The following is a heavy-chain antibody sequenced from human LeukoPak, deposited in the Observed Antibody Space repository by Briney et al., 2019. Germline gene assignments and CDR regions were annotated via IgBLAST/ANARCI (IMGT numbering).Heavy chain of an antibody. J-gene: IGHJ4*02. CDR2: IRYDEINK. V-gene: IGHV3-30*02. CDR1: GFTLSSFG. CDR3: ARISGITIFGVITGFSDY. Sequence: PGGSLRLSCAASGFTLSSFGIHWVRQAPGKGLEWVAFIRYDEINKYYADSVKGRFTISRDQSKKTVYLQMNSLRAEDTAMYYCARISGITIFGVITGFSDYWGQGTLVTVSS. D-gene: IGHD3-3*01.